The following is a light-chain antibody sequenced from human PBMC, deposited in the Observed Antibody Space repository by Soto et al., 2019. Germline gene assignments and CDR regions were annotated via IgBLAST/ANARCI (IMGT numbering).Light chain of an antibody. CDR3: SSFTSSSTLVV. Sequence: QSALTQPASVSGSPGQSITISCTGTNSDVGGYNYVSWYQHHPGKAPKLIIYEVSNRPSGVSNRFSGSKSGNTASLTISGLQAEDEADYFCSSFTSSSTLVVFGGGTKLTVL. J-gene: IGLJ2*01. CDR2: EVS. V-gene: IGLV2-14*01. CDR1: NSDVGGYNY.